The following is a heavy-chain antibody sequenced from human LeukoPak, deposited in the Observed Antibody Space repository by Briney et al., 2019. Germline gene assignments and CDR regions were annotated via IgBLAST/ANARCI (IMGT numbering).Heavy chain of an antibody. CDR1: GGSISSYY. Sequence: SETLSLTCTVSGGSISSYYWSWIRQSPGKGLEWIGYINYSGSTNYDPSLKSRVTISVDTSKNQFSLKLSSVTAADTAVYYCAGGYSYGSTYYYMDVWGQGTLVTVSS. D-gene: IGHD5-18*01. CDR3: AGGYSYGSTYYYMDV. CDR2: INYSGST. V-gene: IGHV4-59*01. J-gene: IGHJ6*03.